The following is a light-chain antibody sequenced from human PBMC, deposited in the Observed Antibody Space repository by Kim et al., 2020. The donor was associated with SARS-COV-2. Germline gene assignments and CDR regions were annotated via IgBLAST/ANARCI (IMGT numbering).Light chain of an antibody. CDR1: QSVLYSSNNKNY. CDR2: WAS. J-gene: IGKJ2*01. V-gene: IGKV4-1*01. CDR3: QQYYSTPYT. Sequence: DIVMTQSPDSLAVSLGERATINCKSSQSVLYSSNNKNYLAWYQQKQGQPPKLLIYWASTRESGVPDRFSGSGSGTDFTLTISRLQAEDVAVYYCQQYYSTPYTFGQGTKLEI.